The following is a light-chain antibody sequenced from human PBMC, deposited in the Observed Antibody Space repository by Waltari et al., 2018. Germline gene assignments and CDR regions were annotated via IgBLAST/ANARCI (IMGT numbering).Light chain of an antibody. CDR2: DVS. V-gene: IGLV2-11*01. CDR1: SSDVGGYNY. Sequence: QSALTQPRSVSGSPGQSVTISCTGTSSDVGGYNYVSWYQQHPGKAPKLMIYDVSKRPQAAPDRWSGAKSGNAASLTISGLQAEDEADYYCCPDAGSYTKVFGGGTKLTV. J-gene: IGLJ2*01. CDR3: CPDAGSYTKV.